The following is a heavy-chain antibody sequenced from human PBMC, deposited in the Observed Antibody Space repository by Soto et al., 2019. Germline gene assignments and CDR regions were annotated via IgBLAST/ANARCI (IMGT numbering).Heavy chain of an antibody. J-gene: IGHJ4*02. CDR3: ARGPLSGWLFDY. V-gene: IGHV3-30-3*01. CDR1: GFTFSSYA. D-gene: IGHD6-19*01. CDR2: ISYDGSNK. Sequence: GGSLRLSCAASGFTFSSYAMHWVRQAPGKGLEWVAVISYDGSNKYYADSVKGRFTISRDNSKNTLYLQMNSLRAEDTAVYYCARGPLSGWLFDYWGQGTLVTVSS.